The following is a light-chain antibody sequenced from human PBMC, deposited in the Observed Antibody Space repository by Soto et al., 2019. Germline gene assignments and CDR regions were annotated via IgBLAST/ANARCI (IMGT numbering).Light chain of an antibody. CDR3: SSYAGSNNLV. Sequence: QSALTQPPSASGSPGQSVTIPCTGTSSDVGGYNSVSRYQQHPGKVPKLMIYEVSKRPSGVPDRFSGSKSVNTASLTVSGLHAEDEADYYCSSYAGSNNLVFGGGTKLTV. V-gene: IGLV2-8*01. J-gene: IGLJ2*01. CDR1: SSDVGGYNS. CDR2: EVS.